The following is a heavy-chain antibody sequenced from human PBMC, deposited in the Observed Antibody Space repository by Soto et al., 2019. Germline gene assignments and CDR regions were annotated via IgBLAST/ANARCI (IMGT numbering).Heavy chain of an antibody. CDR3: ARAGAAPYYYYGMDV. J-gene: IGHJ6*02. CDR1: GYTFSTSG. V-gene: IGHV1-18*01. Sequence: QVRLVQSGAEVRKPGASVKVSCKASGYTFSTSGMSWLRQAPGRGLEWMGWISTYNGDTNDAPKFQDRVTMTSDTSTSTVYMELRSLRSDDTAVYYCARAGAAPYYYYGMDVWGQGTRVTVSS. CDR2: ISTYNGDT. D-gene: IGHD2-15*01.